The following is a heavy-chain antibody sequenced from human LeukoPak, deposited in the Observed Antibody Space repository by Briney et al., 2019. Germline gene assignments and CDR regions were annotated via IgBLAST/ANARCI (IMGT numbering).Heavy chain of an antibody. V-gene: IGHV5-51*01. CDR2: IYPGDSDS. CDR3: ARRIERITIFGVVPDAFDI. CDR1: GYSFTSYW. D-gene: IGHD3-3*01. Sequence: GESLKISCKGSGYSFTSYWIGWVRQMPGKGLEWMGIIYPGDSDSKYSRSFQGQVTTSADKSINTAYLQWSSLKASDTAMYYCARRIERITIFGVVPDAFDIWGQGTMVTVSS. J-gene: IGHJ3*02.